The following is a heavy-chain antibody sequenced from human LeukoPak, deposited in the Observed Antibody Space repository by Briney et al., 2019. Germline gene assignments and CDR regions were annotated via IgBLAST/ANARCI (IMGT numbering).Heavy chain of an antibody. D-gene: IGHD3-22*01. CDR1: GFTFDDYG. CDR3: AREIRRYYYDSSGYYQLGY. V-gene: IGHV3-20*04. Sequence: LPGGSLRLSCAASGFTFDDYGMSWVRQAPGKGLEWVSGINWNGGSTGYADSVKGRFTISRDNAKNSLYLQMNSLRAEDTALYYCAREIRRYYYDSSGYYQLGYWGQGTLVTVSS. J-gene: IGHJ4*02. CDR2: INWNGGST.